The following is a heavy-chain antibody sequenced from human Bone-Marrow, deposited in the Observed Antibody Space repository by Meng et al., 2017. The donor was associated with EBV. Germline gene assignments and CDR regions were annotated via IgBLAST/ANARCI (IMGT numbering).Heavy chain of an antibody. CDR2: IIPIFGTA. CDR1: GGTFSRYA. CDR3: ARGAVRGVIHWFDP. D-gene: IGHD3-10*01. V-gene: IGHV1-69*01. J-gene: IGHJ5*02. Sequence: VKRPGALGKGCLNASGGTFSRYAISWVRQAPGQGLEWMGGIIPIFGTANYAQKFQGRVTITADESTSTAYMELSSLRSEDTAVYYCARGAVRGVIHWFDPWGQGTLVTVSS.